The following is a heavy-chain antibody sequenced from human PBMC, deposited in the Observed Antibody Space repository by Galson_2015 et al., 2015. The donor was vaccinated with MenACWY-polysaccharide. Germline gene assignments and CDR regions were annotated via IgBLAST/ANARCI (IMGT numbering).Heavy chain of an antibody. Sequence: SLRLSCAASGFTFSSYWMTWVRQAPGKGLEWVANIKKEGNEKYYVDSVKGRFTISRDNAKNPLYLQMNSLRVEDTAVYYCARGWAKFDPWGQGTLVTVSS. J-gene: IGHJ5*02. CDR1: GFTFSSYW. CDR3: ARGWAKFDP. D-gene: IGHD1-26*01. CDR2: IKKEGNEK. V-gene: IGHV3-7*01.